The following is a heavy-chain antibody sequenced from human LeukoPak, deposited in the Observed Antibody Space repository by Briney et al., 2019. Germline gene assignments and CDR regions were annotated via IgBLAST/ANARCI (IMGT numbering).Heavy chain of an antibody. D-gene: IGHD2-15*01. Sequence: GASVKVSCKASGYTFTSYGISWVRQAPGQGLEWMGWISAYNGNTNYAQKVQGRVTMTTDTSTSTAYMELRSLRSEDTAVYYCARDTEAHHGYCSGGSCYPALGVWGKGTTVTISS. CDR3: ARDTEAHHGYCSGGSCYPALGV. J-gene: IGHJ6*04. CDR2: ISAYNGNT. CDR1: GYTFTSYG. V-gene: IGHV1-18*01.